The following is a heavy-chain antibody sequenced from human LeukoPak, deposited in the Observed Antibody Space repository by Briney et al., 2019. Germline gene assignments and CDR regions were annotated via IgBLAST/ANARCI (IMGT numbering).Heavy chain of an antibody. CDR2: INWNGGST. J-gene: IGHJ6*03. Sequence: GGSLRLSCAASGFTFYDYGMSWVRQAPGKGLEWVSGINWNGGSTGYADSVKGRFTISRDNAKNSLYLQMNSLRAEDTALYYCARVWDYYDSSGYYYYYYYMDVWGKGTTVTVSS. CDR3: ARVWDYYDSSGYYYYYYYMDV. CDR1: GFTFYDYG. D-gene: IGHD3-22*01. V-gene: IGHV3-20*04.